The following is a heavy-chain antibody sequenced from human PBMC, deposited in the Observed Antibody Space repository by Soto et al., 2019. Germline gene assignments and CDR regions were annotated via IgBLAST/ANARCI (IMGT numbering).Heavy chain of an antibody. D-gene: IGHD3-10*01. CDR2: IYHSGST. V-gene: IGHV4-4*02. Sequence: PSETLSLTCAVSGGSISSSNWWSWVRQPPGKGLEWIGEIYHSGSTNYNPSLKSRVTISVDKSKNQFSLKLSSVTAADTAVYYCASRFGELFGYDYYYYGMDVWGQGTTVTVSS. CDR3: ASRFGELFGYDYYYYGMDV. J-gene: IGHJ6*02. CDR1: GGSISSSNW.